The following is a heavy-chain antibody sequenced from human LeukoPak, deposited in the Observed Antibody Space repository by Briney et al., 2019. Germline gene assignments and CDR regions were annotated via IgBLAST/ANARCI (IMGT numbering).Heavy chain of an antibody. CDR1: GFTVSTNH. Sequence: GGPLRLSCAVSGFTVSTNHMSWVRQAPGKGLEWVSVIYQDGNTYYTDSVKGRFTISRDNSKNTLFLQMNSLRAEDTAMYYCARDREVVTAKAQMDVWGKGTTVTVSS. CDR3: ARDREVVTAKAQMDV. V-gene: IGHV3-53*01. J-gene: IGHJ6*04. CDR2: IYQDGNT. D-gene: IGHD2-21*02.